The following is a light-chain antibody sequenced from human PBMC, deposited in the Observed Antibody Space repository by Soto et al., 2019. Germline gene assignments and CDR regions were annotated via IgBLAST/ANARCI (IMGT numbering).Light chain of an antibody. J-gene: IGKJ4*01. V-gene: IGKV3-20*01. CDR2: GAL. CDR1: QSVPSNY. Sequence: EIVLTQSPGTLSLSPGERATLSCRASQSVPSNYLAWYRQKPGQAPRLLIYGALSRATGIPDRFSGSGSGTEFTLTIDRLQSADFAVYYCQQYDRWPVTFGGGTKVEIK. CDR3: QQYDRWPVT.